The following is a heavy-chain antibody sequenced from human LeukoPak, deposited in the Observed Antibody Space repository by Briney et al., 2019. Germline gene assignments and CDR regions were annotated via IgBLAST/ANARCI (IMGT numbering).Heavy chain of an antibody. V-gene: IGHV1-2*02. CDR3: ARLALSGIDY. J-gene: IGHJ4*02. CDR1: GYTFIDYY. Sequence: VASVKVSCKASGYTFIDYYMHWVRQAPGQGLEWMRRIDPKSGGTSYAQKFQGRVTMTMDTSITTAYMALNSLRSDDTAIYYCARLALSGIDYWGQGTLVTVSS. D-gene: IGHD1-1*01. CDR2: IDPKSGGT.